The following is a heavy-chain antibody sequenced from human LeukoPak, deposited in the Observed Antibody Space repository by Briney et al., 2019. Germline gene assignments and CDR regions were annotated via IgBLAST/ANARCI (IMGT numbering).Heavy chain of an antibody. V-gene: IGHV3-15*01. CDR3: TTRVHRYSSGSR. Sequence: GGSLRLSCAASGFTFSDCWMDWVRQAPGKGLEWVGRIKNKTTGGTADYAAHEKGRLTIQRDDYKHMLYLQVKSLETEDTAVDYCTTRVHRYSSGSRWGQGTLVTVSS. J-gene: IGHJ4*02. CDR1: GFTFSDCW. CDR2: IKNKTTGGTA. D-gene: IGHD3-22*01.